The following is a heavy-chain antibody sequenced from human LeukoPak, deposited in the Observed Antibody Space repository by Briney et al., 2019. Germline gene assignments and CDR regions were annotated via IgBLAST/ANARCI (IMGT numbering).Heavy chain of an antibody. J-gene: IGHJ4*02. D-gene: IGHD3-10*01. CDR3: VGGFGELDYFDY. CDR2: IYHSGST. Sequence: SETLSLTCTVSGYSISSGYYWGWIRQPPGKGLEWIGSIYHSGSTYYNPSLKSRVTISVDTSKNQFSLKLSSVTAADTAVYYRVGGFGELDYFDYWGQGTLVTVSS. CDR1: GYSISSGYY. V-gene: IGHV4-38-2*02.